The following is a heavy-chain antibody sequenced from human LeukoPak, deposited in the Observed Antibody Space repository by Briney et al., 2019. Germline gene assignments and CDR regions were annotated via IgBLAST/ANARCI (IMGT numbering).Heavy chain of an antibody. CDR3: ARDPIPRIVVVPAAMSNWFDP. J-gene: IGHJ5*02. CDR1: GSTFSSYE. Sequence: PGGSLRPSCAASGSTFSSYEMNWVRQAPGKGLEWVSYISSSGSTIYYADSVKGRFTISGDNAKNSLYLQMNSLRAEDTAVYYCARDPIPRIVVVPAAMSNWFDPWGQGTLVTVSS. D-gene: IGHD2-2*01. V-gene: IGHV3-48*03. CDR2: ISSSGSTI.